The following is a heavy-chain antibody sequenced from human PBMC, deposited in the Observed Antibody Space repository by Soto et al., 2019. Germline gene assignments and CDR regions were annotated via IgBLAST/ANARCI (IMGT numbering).Heavy chain of an antibody. J-gene: IGHJ6*02. CDR2: IIPIFGTA. Sequence: SVKVSCKXSGGTFSSYAISWVRQAPGQGLEWMGGIIPIFGTANYAQKFQGRVTITADESTSTAYMELSSLRSEDTAVYYCARDTPQEYQLLRPYYYYGMDVWGQGTTVTVSS. CDR1: GGTFSSYA. V-gene: IGHV1-69*13. CDR3: ARDTPQEYQLLRPYYYYGMDV. D-gene: IGHD2-2*01.